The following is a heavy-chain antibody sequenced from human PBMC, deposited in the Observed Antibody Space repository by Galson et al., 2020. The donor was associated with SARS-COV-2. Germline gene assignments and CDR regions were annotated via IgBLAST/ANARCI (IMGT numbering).Heavy chain of an antibody. J-gene: IGHJ4*02. D-gene: IGHD4-17*01. CDR3: LRVYYGDFMDY. CDR2: INPNSGGT. Sequence: ASVKVSCKASGFTFTKYYMHWVRQAPGHGLEWMGWINPNSGGTILAERFQGRVTMTTDTSISTAYMELSSLRSDDTAVYYCLRVYYGDFMDYWGQGTLVTVS. CDR1: GFTFTKYY. V-gene: IGHV1-2*02.